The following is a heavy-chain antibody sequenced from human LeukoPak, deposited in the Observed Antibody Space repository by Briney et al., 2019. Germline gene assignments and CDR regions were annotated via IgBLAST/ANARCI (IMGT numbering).Heavy chain of an antibody. V-gene: IGHV1-69*05. Sequence: SVNVSCKASGGALSTFSFTWVRQAPGQGLEWLGGIIPAFRTTHYAQKLQGRVTITTDESSRTVYITLTSLIYEDTAIYYCARGAGEDWFDPWGQGNPVTGSS. CDR3: ARGAGEDWFDP. CDR1: GGALSTFS. CDR2: IIPAFRTT. J-gene: IGHJ5*02.